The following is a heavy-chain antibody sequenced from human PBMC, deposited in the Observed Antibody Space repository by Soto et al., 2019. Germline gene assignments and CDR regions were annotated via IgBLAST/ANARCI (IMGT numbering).Heavy chain of an antibody. J-gene: IGHJ5*02. CDR2: IYYSGST. V-gene: IGHV4-59*01. CDR1: GGSIRIYY. CDR3: AREAGGKSPFDP. Sequence: SETLSLTCTVSGGSIRIYYWSLIRQPPGKGLEWIGYIYYSGSTNYNPSLKSRVTISVDTSKSQFSLKLSSVTAADTAMYYCAREAGGKSPFDPWGQGKLVTVSS. D-gene: IGHD3-16*01.